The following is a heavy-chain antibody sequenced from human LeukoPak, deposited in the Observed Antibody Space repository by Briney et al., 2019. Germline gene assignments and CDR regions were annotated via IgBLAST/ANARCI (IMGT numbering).Heavy chain of an antibody. CDR3: AKDPYSGSYGDYYYYYMDV. J-gene: IGHJ6*03. Sequence: GGSLRLSCAASGFTFSSYNMNWVRQAPGKGLEWVSSITSTSSYIYYADSVKGRFTISRDNAENSLYLQMNSLRAEDTAVYYCAKDPYSGSYGDYYYYYMDVWGKGTTVTISS. CDR1: GFTFSSYN. V-gene: IGHV3-21*01. D-gene: IGHD1-26*01. CDR2: ITSTSSYI.